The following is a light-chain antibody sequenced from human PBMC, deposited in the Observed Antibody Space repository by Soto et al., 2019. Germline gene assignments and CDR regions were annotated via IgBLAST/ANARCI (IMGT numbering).Light chain of an antibody. CDR3: QQYDKSPLT. Sequence: DIVVTQSPGTLSFSPLEGATLSFRASQSVSSSYLAWYQQKPGQAPRLLIYGASNRATGIPDRFSGSGSGTDFTLTISRLEPEDFAVYYCQQYDKSPLTFGGGTKVDIK. CDR2: GAS. V-gene: IGKV3-20*01. CDR1: QSVSSSY. J-gene: IGKJ4*01.